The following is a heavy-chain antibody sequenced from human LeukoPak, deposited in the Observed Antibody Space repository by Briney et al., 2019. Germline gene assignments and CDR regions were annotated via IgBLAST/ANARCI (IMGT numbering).Heavy chain of an antibody. Sequence: GGSLRLSCAASGFTFSSYGMHWVRQAPGKGLEWVAFIRYDGSNKYYADSVKGRFTISRDNSKNTLYLQMNSLRAEDTAVYYCARGDSSHTNSDYWGQGTLVTVSS. D-gene: IGHD6-13*01. CDR3: ARGDSSHTNSDY. CDR2: IRYDGSNK. J-gene: IGHJ4*02. CDR1: GFTFSSYG. V-gene: IGHV3-30*02.